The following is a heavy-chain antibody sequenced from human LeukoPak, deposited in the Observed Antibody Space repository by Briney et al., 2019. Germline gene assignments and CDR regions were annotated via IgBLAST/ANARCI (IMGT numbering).Heavy chain of an antibody. CDR1: GFTFSSYA. V-gene: IGHV3-30-3*01. J-gene: IGHJ4*02. CDR2: ISYDGSNK. CDR3: ARGPSRIVVVPADY. Sequence: GGSLRLSCAASGFTFSSYAMHWVRQAPGKGLEWVAVISYDGSNKYYADSVRGRFTISRDNSKNTLYLQMNSLRAEDTAVYYCARGPSRIVVVPADYWGQGTLVTVSP. D-gene: IGHD2-2*01.